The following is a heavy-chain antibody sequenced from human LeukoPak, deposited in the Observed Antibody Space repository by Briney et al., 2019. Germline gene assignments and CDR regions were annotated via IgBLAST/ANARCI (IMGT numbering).Heavy chain of an antibody. Sequence: SVKVSCKASGGTFSSYAISWVRQAPGQGLEWMGGIIPIFGTANYAQKFQGRVTITTDESTSTAYMELSSLRSEDTAVCYCARATYSSGWYLLYYFDYWGQGTLVTVSS. J-gene: IGHJ4*02. CDR1: GGTFSSYA. V-gene: IGHV1-69*05. CDR2: IIPIFGTA. CDR3: ARATYSSGWYLLYYFDY. D-gene: IGHD6-19*01.